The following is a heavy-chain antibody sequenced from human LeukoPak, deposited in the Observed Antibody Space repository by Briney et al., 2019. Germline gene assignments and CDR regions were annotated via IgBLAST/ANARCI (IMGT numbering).Heavy chain of an antibody. V-gene: IGHV3-53*01. D-gene: IGHD2-2*01. CDR1: GFTVSTYY. CDR3: ARGLGYCTSTTCLLPFDY. Sequence: GGSLRLSCAASGFTVSTYYMNWVRQAPGKGPECVSVIYNGGSTYYADSVKGRFTVSSDNSKNTLYLQMNSLRAEDTAMYYCARGLGYCTSTTCLLPFDYWGQGTLVTVSS. CDR2: IYNGGST. J-gene: IGHJ4*02.